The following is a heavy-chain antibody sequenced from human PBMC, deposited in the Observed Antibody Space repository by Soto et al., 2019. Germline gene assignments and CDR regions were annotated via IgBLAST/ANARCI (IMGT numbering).Heavy chain of an antibody. CDR3: AREGTIFGVVIRYGMDV. CDR1: GYTFTSYY. Sequence: ASVKVSCKASGYTFTSYYMHWVRQAPGQGLEWMGIINPSGGSTSYAQKFQGRVTMTRDTSTSTVYMELSSLRSEDTAVYYCAREGTIFGVVIRYGMDVWGQGTTVTVSS. CDR2: INPSGGST. V-gene: IGHV1-46*01. D-gene: IGHD3-3*01. J-gene: IGHJ6*02.